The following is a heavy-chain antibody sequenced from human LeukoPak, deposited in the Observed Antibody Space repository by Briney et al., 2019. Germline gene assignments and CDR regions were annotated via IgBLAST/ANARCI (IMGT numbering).Heavy chain of an antibody. D-gene: IGHD2-2*01. V-gene: IGHV3-23*01. CDR3: AKDDIVIVQAASFWFDP. Sequence: GGSLRLSCAASGFTFSSYAMSWVRQAPGKRLEWVSGISGNGASTYYADSVKGRFTISRDNFKNTPYLQINSLRAEDTAVYYCAKDDIVIVQAASFWFDPWGQGTLVTVSS. J-gene: IGHJ5*02. CDR1: GFTFSSYA. CDR2: ISGNGAST.